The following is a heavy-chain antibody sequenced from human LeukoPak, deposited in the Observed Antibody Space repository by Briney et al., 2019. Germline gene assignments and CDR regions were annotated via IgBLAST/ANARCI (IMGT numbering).Heavy chain of an antibody. V-gene: IGHV4-39*01. CDR2: IYYSGST. Sequence: PSETLSLTCTVSGGSISSSSYYWGWIRQPPGKGLEWIGSIYYSGSTYYNPSLKSRVTISVDTSKNQFSLKLSSVTAADTAVYYCARHGITETTFVFDIWGQGKMVTVSS. CDR1: GGSISSSSYY. CDR3: ARHGITETTFVFDI. D-gene: IGHD1-7*01. J-gene: IGHJ3*02.